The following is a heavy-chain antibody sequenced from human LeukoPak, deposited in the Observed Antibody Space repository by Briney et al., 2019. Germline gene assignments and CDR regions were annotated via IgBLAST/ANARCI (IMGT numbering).Heavy chain of an antibody. CDR1: GFTFSSYA. CDR3: ARDHGSGSYSDY. D-gene: IGHD1-26*01. J-gene: IGHJ4*02. V-gene: IGHV3-64*01. Sequence: PGGSLRLSCAASGFTFSSYAMHWVRQAPGKGLEYVSGISTNGGSTNYANSVEGRFTISRDNSKNTLYLQMGSLRAEDMAVYYCARDHGSGSYSDYWGQGTLVTVSS. CDR2: ISTNGGST.